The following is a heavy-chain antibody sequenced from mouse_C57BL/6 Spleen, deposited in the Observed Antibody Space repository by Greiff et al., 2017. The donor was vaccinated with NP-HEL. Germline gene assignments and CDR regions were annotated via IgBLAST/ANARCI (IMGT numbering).Heavy chain of an antibody. Sequence: EVQLQESGPGLVKPSQSLSLTCSVTGYSITSGYYWNWIRQFPGNKLEWMGYISYDGSNNYNPSLKNLISITRDTSKNQLFLKLNSVTTEDTATYYSAIEGYGNYVLFAYWGQGTLVTVSA. CDR3: AIEGYGNYVLFAY. J-gene: IGHJ3*01. CDR1: GYSITSGYY. D-gene: IGHD2-1*01. V-gene: IGHV3-6*01. CDR2: ISYDGSN.